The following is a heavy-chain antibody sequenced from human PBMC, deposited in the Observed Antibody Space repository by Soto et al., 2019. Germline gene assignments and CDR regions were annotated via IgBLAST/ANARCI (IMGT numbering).Heavy chain of an antibody. Sequence: EVQLVESGGGLVQPGGSLSLSCAASGFTVSSNYMSWVRQAPGKGLEWVSVIYSGGSTYYADSVKGRFTISRDNSKNTLYLQMNSRRDEDTAVYYCAGDSVTTLSYYWRLGTLVTVSS. CDR2: IYSGGST. CDR1: GFTVSSNY. D-gene: IGHD4-17*01. V-gene: IGHV3-66*01. J-gene: IGHJ4*02. CDR3: AGDSVTTLSYY.